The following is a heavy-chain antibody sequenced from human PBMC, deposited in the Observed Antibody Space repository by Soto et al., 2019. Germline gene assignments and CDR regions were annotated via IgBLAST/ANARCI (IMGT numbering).Heavy chain of an antibody. Sequence: PSQTLSRTCAISVDSVSSNSAGWNWVRQTPSRGLEWLGRTYYKSKWFNNYAVSVKSRITINPDTSQNQFSLHLDSVTPEDTAVYFCARGSWDDVSGHYYMDVWGKGTTVTVSS. V-gene: IGHV6-1*01. CDR2: TYYKSKWFN. CDR3: ARGSWDDVSGHYYMDV. CDR1: VDSVSSNSAG. D-gene: IGHD5-12*01. J-gene: IGHJ6*03.